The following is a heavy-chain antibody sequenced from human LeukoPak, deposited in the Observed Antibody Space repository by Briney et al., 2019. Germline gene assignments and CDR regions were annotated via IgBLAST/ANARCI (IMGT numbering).Heavy chain of an antibody. Sequence: GGSLRLSCAASGFTFSTYGMHWVRQAPGKGLEWVAFIRYDGSNKHYADSVKGRFTISRDNSKNTLYLQMNSLRAEDTAVYFCAKDKDPWKSTSISDFDYWGQGTLVTVSS. J-gene: IGHJ4*02. D-gene: IGHD1-1*01. V-gene: IGHV3-30*02. CDR2: IRYDGSNK. CDR1: GFTFSTYG. CDR3: AKDKDPWKSTSISDFDY.